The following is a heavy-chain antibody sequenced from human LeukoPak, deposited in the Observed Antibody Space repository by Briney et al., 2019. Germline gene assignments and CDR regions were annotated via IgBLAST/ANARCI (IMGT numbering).Heavy chain of an antibody. CDR3: AKEGAAPGPDFDY. CDR1: GASIRNYY. Sequence: PSETLSLTCTVSGASIRNYYWSWIRQPAGKGLEWIGRIVPSGSTNYNPSLKSRVTMSVDTSKNRFSLKLNSVTAADTAVYYCAKEGAAPGPDFDYWGQGTLVIVSS. V-gene: IGHV4-4*07. J-gene: IGHJ4*02. CDR2: IVPSGST. D-gene: IGHD6-13*01.